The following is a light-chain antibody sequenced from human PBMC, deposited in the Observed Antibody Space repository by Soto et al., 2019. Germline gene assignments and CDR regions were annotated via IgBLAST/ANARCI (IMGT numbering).Light chain of an antibody. CDR3: QQYGSSPRT. V-gene: IGKV3-20*01. CDR2: DAS. J-gene: IGKJ1*01. Sequence: EIVLTQSPGTLSLSPGERATLSCRASQSSSSYLAWYQQKPGQAPRLLIYDASSRATGIPDRFSGSGSGPDFTLTISRLEPEDFAVYYCQQYGSSPRTFGQGTKVEIK. CDR1: QSSSSY.